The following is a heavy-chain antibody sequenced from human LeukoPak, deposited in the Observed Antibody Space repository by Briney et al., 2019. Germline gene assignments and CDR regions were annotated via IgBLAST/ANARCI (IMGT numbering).Heavy chain of an antibody. Sequence: GRSLRLSCAASGFTFSSYGMHWVRQAPGKGLGWVAVIWYDGSNKYYADSVKGRFTISRDNSKNTLYLQMNSLRAEDTAVYYCARDSDYDSSGYLVYWGQGTLVTVSS. CDR2: IWYDGSNK. V-gene: IGHV3-33*01. CDR1: GFTFSSYG. D-gene: IGHD3-22*01. CDR3: ARDSDYDSSGYLVY. J-gene: IGHJ4*02.